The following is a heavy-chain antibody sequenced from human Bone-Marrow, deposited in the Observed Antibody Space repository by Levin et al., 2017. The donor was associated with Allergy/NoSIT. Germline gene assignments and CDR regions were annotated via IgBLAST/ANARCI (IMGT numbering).Heavy chain of an antibody. CDR3: ARDGYRSSYFDS. Sequence: SETLSLTCTVSGGSISPYYWTWIRQPPGKGLEWIGYIYYNGNTNYNPSLKGRVTISLDTSANQLSLTQTAVTAADTAVYYCARDGYRSSYFDSWGQGTLVNVSS. CDR2: IYYNGNT. V-gene: IGHV4-59*01. J-gene: IGHJ4*03. D-gene: IGHD5-24*01. CDR1: GGSISPYY.